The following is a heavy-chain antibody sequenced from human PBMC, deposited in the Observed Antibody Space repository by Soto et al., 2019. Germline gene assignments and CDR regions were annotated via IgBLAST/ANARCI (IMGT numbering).Heavy chain of an antibody. V-gene: IGHV4-39*01. CDR3: ARRVMGDIWYFDY. CDR2: IFYRGNT. D-gene: IGHD2-21*01. J-gene: IGHJ4*02. CDR1: VGSVRGSLYY. Sequence: PSEALSLTCTVSVGSVRGSLYYWGWIRQPPGKGLEWIGNIFYRGNTYHNPSLKSRVTISVDTSKNQFSLRLSSVTAADTAVYYCARRVMGDIWYFDYWGQGTLVTVSS.